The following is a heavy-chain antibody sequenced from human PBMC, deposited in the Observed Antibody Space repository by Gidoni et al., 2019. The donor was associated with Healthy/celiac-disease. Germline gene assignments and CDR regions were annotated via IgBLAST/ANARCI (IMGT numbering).Heavy chain of an antibody. CDR1: GFTFRSYA. CDR2: ISGSGGST. Sequence: VQLLESGGGLVQPGGSLRLSCAASGFTFRSYALSWVRQAPGKGLEWVSAISGSGGSTYYADSVKGRFNISRDNSKNTLYLQMNSLRAEDTAVYYCAKEGLGVGALPGGYYFDYWGQGTLVTVSS. D-gene: IGHD1-26*01. CDR3: AKEGLGVGALPGGYYFDY. V-gene: IGHV3-23*01. J-gene: IGHJ4*02.